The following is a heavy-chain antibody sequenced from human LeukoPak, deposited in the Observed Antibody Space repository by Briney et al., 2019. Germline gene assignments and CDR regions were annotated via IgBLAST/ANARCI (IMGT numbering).Heavy chain of an antibody. CDR3: AISSSGDNGYYYGMDV. CDR2: IYSDGST. V-gene: IGHV3-53*04. J-gene: IGHJ6*02. CDR1: GFTVSSNY. D-gene: IGHD3-3*01. Sequence: GGSLRLSCAASGFTVSSNYMSWVRQAPGKGLEWVSPIYSDGSTYYADSVKGRFSISRHNSKNTLYLQMNSLRAEDTAVYYCAISSSGDNGYYYGMDVWGQGTTVTVPS.